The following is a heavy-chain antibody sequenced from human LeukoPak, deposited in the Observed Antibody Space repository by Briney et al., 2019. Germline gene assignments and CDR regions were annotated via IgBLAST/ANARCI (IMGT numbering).Heavy chain of an antibody. V-gene: IGHV3-21*01. Sequence: PGGSLRLSCAASGFAFSSYSMTWFRQAPGKGLEWVSSITSSSSYIYYADSVKGRFTISRDDAKNSLYLQMNSLRVEDTAVYYCARERHTFDPWGQGTLVTVSS. D-gene: IGHD6-25*01. J-gene: IGHJ5*02. CDR3: ARERHTFDP. CDR1: GFAFSSYS. CDR2: ITSSSSYI.